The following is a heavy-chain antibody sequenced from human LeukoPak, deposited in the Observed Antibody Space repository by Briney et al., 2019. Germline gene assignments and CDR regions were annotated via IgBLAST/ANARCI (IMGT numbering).Heavy chain of an antibody. J-gene: IGHJ6*03. CDR3: ARAIITGDPYYYYYMDV. CDR1: GYTFTSYG. V-gene: IGHV1-18*01. CDR2: ISAYNGNT. Sequence: ASVKVSCKASGYTFTSYGISGVRQAPGQGLEWMGGISAYNGNTNYAQKLQGRVTMTTDTSTSTAYMELRSLRSDDTAVYYCARAIITGDPYYYYYMDVWGKGTTVTISS. D-gene: IGHD7-27*01.